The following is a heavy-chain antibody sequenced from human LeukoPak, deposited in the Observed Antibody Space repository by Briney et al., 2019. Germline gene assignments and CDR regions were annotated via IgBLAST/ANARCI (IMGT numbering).Heavy chain of an antibody. V-gene: IGHV6-1*01. CDR1: GDSVSSNSAA. CDR2: TFYRSKWYN. D-gene: IGHD1-14*01. CDR3: ARVASWEPLGAFDI. J-gene: IGHJ3*02. Sequence: SQTLSLTCAISGDSVSSNSAAWNWIRQSPSRGLEWLGRTFYRSKWYNDYAVSVKSRITINPDTSKNQFSLQLNSVTPEDTAVYYCARVASWEPLGAFDIWGQGTMVTVSS.